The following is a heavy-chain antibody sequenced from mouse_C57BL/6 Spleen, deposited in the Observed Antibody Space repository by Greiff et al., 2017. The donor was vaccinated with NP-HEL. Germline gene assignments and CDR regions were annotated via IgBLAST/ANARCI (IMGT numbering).Heavy chain of an antibody. D-gene: IGHD1-1*01. Sequence: VQLQESGAGLVRPGASVTLSCKASGYTFTDYEMHWVKQTPVHGLEWIGAIDPETGGTAYNQKFKGKAILTADKSSSTAYMELRSLTSEDSAVYYCTRSRYGSSYYDYWGQGTTLTVSS. CDR2: IDPETGGT. V-gene: IGHV1-15*01. J-gene: IGHJ2*01. CDR3: TRSRYGSSYYDY. CDR1: GYTFTDYE.